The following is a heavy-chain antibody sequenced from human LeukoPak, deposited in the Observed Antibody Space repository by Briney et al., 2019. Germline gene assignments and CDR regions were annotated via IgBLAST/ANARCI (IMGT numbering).Heavy chain of an antibody. CDR2: IRTKPHSYAT. CDR3: TFSRSGYAGIDY. V-gene: IGHV3-73*01. CDR1: GFTFSGSA. Sequence: GRSLRLSCAASGFTFSGSAMHWVRQASGTGLEWVGRIRTKPHSYATTYAAAVKGRFTISRDDSNNTAYLQMNSLKTEDTAVYYCTFSRSGYAGIDYWGQGTLVTVSS. D-gene: IGHD5-12*01. J-gene: IGHJ4*02.